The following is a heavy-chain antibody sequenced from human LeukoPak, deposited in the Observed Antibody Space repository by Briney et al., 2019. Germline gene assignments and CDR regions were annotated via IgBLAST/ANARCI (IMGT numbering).Heavy chain of an antibody. J-gene: IGHJ4*02. CDR2: IKLNSGGT. V-gene: IGHV1-2*02. D-gene: IGHD1-26*01. Sequence: ASVKLSFNASGYTFTVNYMHWVREAPGQGLGRVGSIKLNSGGTIYAQKFQRSVTMTRDTSMSTAYMELCMLRSDDTAVYYCARDDHSGSYYGQIGDYGGQGSLVTASS. CDR3: ARDDHSGSYYGQIGDY. CDR1: GYTFTVNY.